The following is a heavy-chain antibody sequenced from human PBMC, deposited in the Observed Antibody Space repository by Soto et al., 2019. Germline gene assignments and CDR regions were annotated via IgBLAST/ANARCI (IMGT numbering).Heavy chain of an antibody. V-gene: IGHV3-30*18. CDR1: GFTFSSYG. D-gene: IGHD6-19*01. J-gene: IGHJ5*02. Sequence: QVQLVESGGGVVQPGRSLRLSCAASGFTFSSYGMHWVRQAPGKGLEWVAVISYDGSNKYYADSVKGRFTISRDNSKNTLYLQMNSMRAENTAVYYCAKDGLVPSSVWNGEPYNRFDPWGQGSLVTVS. CDR3: AKDGLVPSSVWNGEPYNRFDP. CDR2: ISYDGSNK.